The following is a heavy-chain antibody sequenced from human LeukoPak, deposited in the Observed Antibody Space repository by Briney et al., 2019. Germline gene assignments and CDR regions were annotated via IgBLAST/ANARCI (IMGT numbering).Heavy chain of an antibody. D-gene: IGHD4-17*01. Sequence: PGRSLRLSCAASGFTFSSYGMHWVRQAPGKGLEWVAVISYDGSNKYYADSVKGRFTISRDNSKNTLYLQMNSLRAEDTAIYYCVKTLHYGHFGKFDSWGQGTLVTVSS. CDR3: VKTLHYGHFGKFDS. J-gene: IGHJ4*02. CDR2: ISYDGSNK. CDR1: GFTFSSYG. V-gene: IGHV3-30*18.